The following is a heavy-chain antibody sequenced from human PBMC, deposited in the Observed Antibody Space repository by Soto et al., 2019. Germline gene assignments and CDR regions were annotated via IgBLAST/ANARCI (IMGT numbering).Heavy chain of an antibody. V-gene: IGHV3-30*18. CDR2: ISYDGSNK. CDR3: AKLALASY. J-gene: IGHJ4*02. CDR1: GFTFSSYG. Sequence: PGGSLRLSCAASGFTFSSYGMHWVRQAPGKGLEWVAVISYDGSNKYYADSVKGRFTISRDNSKNTLYLQMNSLRAEDTAVYYCAKLALASYWGQGTLVTVSS.